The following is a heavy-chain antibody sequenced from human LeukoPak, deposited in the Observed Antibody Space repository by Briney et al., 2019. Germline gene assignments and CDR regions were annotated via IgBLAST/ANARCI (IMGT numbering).Heavy chain of an antibody. V-gene: IGHV4-59*08. Sequence: PSETLCLTCSVSGGSLSNSYWSWIRQPPGKGLECIGYIYYSGSTNYRSSLKSRVTISLDTSKNQFSLKLRSVTAADTAVYYCARGALVPASMIWFDPWGQGTLVTVSS. CDR1: GGSLSNSY. D-gene: IGHD2-2*01. CDR2: IYYSGST. J-gene: IGHJ5*02. CDR3: ARGALVPASMIWFDP.